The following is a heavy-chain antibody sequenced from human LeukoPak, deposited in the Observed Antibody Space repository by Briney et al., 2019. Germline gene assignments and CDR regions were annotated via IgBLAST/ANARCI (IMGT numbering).Heavy chain of an antibody. CDR2: VNSDGSST. J-gene: IGHJ6*03. Sequence: GGSLRLSCAASGFTFSSYWMHWVRQAPGKGLVWVSRVNSDGSSTSYADSVKGRFTISRDNAKNTLYLQMNSLRAEDTAVYYCARSGGAAFDSSGYYYTNYYYYYMDVWGKGTTVTVSS. CDR3: ARSGGAAFDSSGYYYTNYYYYYMDV. D-gene: IGHD3-22*01. V-gene: IGHV3-74*01. CDR1: GFTFSSYW.